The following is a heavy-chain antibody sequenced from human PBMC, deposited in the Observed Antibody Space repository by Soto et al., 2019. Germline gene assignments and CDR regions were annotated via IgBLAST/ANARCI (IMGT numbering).Heavy chain of an antibody. CDR3: ARGAAAGVDYGMDV. Sequence: SETLSLTCTVSGGSISSSSYYWGWIRQPPGKGLEWIGSIYRSGGTNYNPSVKSRVTMSVDTSKNKFSLKLSSVTAADTAVYYCARGAAAGVDYGMDVWGQGTTVTVSS. V-gene: IGHV4-39*07. J-gene: IGHJ6*02. CDR2: IYRSGGT. CDR1: GGSISSSSYY. D-gene: IGHD6-13*01.